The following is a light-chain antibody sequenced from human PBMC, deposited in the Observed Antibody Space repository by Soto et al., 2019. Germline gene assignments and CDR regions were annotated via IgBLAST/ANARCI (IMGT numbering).Light chain of an antibody. V-gene: IGLV2-14*01. J-gene: IGLJ3*02. CDR1: SSDVGGYNY. CDR2: GVS. CDR3: SSYRSGSVVL. Sequence: QSALTQPASVSGSPGQSITISCTGTSSDVGGYNYVSWYQQHPGKAPKLVIYGVSYRPSGVSARFSGSKFQNTASLTISGLQAEAEADYYCSSYRSGSVVLFGGGTKLTVL.